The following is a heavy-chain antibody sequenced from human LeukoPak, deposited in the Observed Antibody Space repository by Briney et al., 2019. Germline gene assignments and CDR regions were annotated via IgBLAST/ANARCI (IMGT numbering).Heavy chain of an antibody. V-gene: IGHV3-23*01. CDR3: AQGGHDFNPFYY. J-gene: IGHJ4*02. D-gene: IGHD2-21*02. CDR2: IKGGGGDP. CDR1: GFTFSTYA. Sequence: GSLRLSCAASGFTFSTYAMGWVRQAPGEGLEWVSSIKGGGGDPFYADSVRGRFTISRDKSKNTLYLQLSSLRPEDTAVYFCAQGGHDFNPFYYWGQGTLVTVSS.